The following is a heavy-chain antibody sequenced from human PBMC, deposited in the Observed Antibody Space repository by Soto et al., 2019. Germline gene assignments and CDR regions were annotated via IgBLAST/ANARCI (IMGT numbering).Heavy chain of an antibody. J-gene: IGHJ3*02. CDR3: ARDHTHGADYVSLAFDI. CDR1: GGSISSGGYY. CDR2: IYYSGST. V-gene: IGHV4-31*03. Sequence: QVQLQESGPGLVKPSQTLSLTCTVSGGSISSGGYYWSWIRQHPGKGLEWIGYIYYSGSTYYNPSLKSRVTISVDTSKYQFSLKLSSVTAADTAVYYCARDHTHGADYVSLAFDIWCQGTMVTVSS. D-gene: IGHD3-16*01.